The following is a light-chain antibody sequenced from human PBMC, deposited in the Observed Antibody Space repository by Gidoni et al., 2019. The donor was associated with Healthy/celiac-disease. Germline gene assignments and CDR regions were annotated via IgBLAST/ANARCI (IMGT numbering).Light chain of an antibody. J-gene: IGKJ3*01. CDR3: QQYYSTRFT. CDR2: WAS. CDR1: QSVLYSSNNKNY. V-gene: IGKV4-1*01. Sequence: DLVMTQSPDSLAVSLGERATIHRKSSQSVLYSSNNKNYLAWYQQKPGQPPKLLIYWASTRESGVPDRFSGSGSGTDFTLTISCLQSEDVAVYYCQQYYSTRFTFGPGTNVDIK.